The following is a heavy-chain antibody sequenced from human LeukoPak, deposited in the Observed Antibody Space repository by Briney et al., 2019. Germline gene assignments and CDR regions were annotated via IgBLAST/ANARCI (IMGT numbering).Heavy chain of an antibody. V-gene: IGHV3-74*01. CDR2: INSDGGST. Sequence: GGSLRLSCAASGFTFSTYWMHWVRQAPGKGLVWVSRINSDGGSTSYADSVKGRFTISRDNAKNSLYLQMNSLRAEDTAVYYCAELGITMIGGVWGKGTTVTISS. CDR1: GFTFSTYW. D-gene: IGHD3-10*02. J-gene: IGHJ6*04. CDR3: AELGITMIGGV.